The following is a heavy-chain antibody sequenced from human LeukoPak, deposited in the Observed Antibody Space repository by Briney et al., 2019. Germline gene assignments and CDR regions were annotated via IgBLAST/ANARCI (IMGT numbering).Heavy chain of an antibody. CDR1: GGFISTHY. J-gene: IGHJ4*02. D-gene: IGHD5-12*01. CDR3: TRGLPFSGYDYQKLPDS. CDR2: LYYNGDK. V-gene: IGHV4-59*11. Sequence: SETLSLTCTVSGGFISTHYWSWIRQPPGKGLEWIGYLYYNGDKNFNPSLKSRVTISMDTSKNQFSLKLTSVTAADTAVYYCTRGLPFSGYDYQKLPDSLGQGSMVTVSS.